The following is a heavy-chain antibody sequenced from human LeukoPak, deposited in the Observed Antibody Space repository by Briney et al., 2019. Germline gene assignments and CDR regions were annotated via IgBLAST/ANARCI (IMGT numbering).Heavy chain of an antibody. CDR2: ISGSGGST. Sequence: GGSLRLSCAASGFTFSSYAMSWVRQAPGKGLEWVSAISGSGGSTYYADSVKGRFTISRDNAKNSLYLQMNSLRAEDTAVYYCTSLLSGHSGSLLDYWGQGTQVTVSS. CDR3: TSLLSGHSGSLLDY. V-gene: IGHV3-23*01. D-gene: IGHD1-26*01. CDR1: GFTFSSYA. J-gene: IGHJ4*02.